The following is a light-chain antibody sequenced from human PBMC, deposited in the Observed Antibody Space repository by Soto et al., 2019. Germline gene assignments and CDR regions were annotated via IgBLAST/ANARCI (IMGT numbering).Light chain of an antibody. CDR3: QQYPGT. CDR2: GAS. Sequence: EIALTQSPGTLSLSPGERATLSCRASQSVSSSYLAWYQQKPGQAPRLLIYGASSRATGIPDRFSGSGSGTDFTLTISRLEPEDFAVYYCQQYPGTFGQGTKVDIK. CDR1: QSVSSSY. V-gene: IGKV3-20*01. J-gene: IGKJ1*01.